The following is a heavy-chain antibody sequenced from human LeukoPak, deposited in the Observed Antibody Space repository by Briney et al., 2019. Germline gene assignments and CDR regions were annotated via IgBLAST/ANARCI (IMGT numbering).Heavy chain of an antibody. Sequence: GESLRLSCAASGFTFTTYWMSWVRQAPGKGLEWVSTTTVNGGSTNYADSVKGRFTISRDNSKNTLYLQMNSLRAEDTAVYYCARGRYTSSWMDVWGKGTTVTISS. CDR2: TTVNGGST. CDR1: GFTFTTYW. D-gene: IGHD6-13*01. CDR3: ARGRYTSSWMDV. J-gene: IGHJ6*04. V-gene: IGHV3-23*01.